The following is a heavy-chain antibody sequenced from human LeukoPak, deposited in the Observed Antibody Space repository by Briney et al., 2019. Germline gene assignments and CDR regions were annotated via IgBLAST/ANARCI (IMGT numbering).Heavy chain of an antibody. CDR1: GGSFSGYY. D-gene: IGHD3-16*02. V-gene: IGHV4-34*01. CDR2: INHSGST. J-gene: IGHJ4*02. CDR3: ARGYDYVWGSYLPPFGY. Sequence: SETLSLTCAVYGGSFSGYYWSWIRQPPGKGLEWIGEINHSGSTNYNPSPKSRVTISVDTSKNQFSLKLSSVTAADTAVYYCARGYDYVWGSYLPPFGYWGQGTLVTVSS.